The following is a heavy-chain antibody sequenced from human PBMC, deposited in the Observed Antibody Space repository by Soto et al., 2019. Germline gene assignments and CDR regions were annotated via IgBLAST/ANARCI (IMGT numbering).Heavy chain of an antibody. V-gene: IGHV3-23*01. Sequence: GGSLRLSCAASGFTFSSYAMSWVRQAPGKGLEWVSAISGSGGSTYYADSVKGRFTISRDNSKNTLYLQMNSLRAEDTAVYYCAKSGDIVVVVAAFYWGQGTLVTVSS. D-gene: IGHD2-15*01. CDR3: AKSGDIVVVVAAFY. CDR1: GFTFSSYA. CDR2: ISGSGGST. J-gene: IGHJ4*02.